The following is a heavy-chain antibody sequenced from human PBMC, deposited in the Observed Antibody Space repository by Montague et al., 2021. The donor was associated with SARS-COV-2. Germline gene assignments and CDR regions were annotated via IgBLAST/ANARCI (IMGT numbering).Heavy chain of an antibody. CDR3: ARVTTKRTRYGSGSYRGFDAFDX. D-gene: IGHD3-10*01. V-gene: IGHV4-59*08. J-gene: IGHJ3*02. CDR1: GGSINTYY. Sequence: SETRSLTCTVSGGSINTYYWSWIRQPPGKGLEWIGYIYYSGSTNYNPSLKSRVTISVDTSKNQFSLKLSSVTAADTAVYYCARVTTKRTRYGSGSYRGFDAFDXWGQGTMVTVSS. CDR2: IYYSGST.